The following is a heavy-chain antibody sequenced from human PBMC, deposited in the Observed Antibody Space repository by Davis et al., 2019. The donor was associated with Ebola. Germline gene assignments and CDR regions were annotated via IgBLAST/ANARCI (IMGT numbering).Heavy chain of an antibody. J-gene: IGHJ4*02. CDR1: GFTFNIFD. CDR3: ARHDYGDSHFDY. V-gene: IGHV3-48*01. D-gene: IGHD4-17*01. Sequence: PGGSLRLSCAASGFTFNIFDMHWVRQAPGKGLEWVSYISSSSSTIYYADSVKGRFTISRDNAKNTLYLQMNSLRAEDTAVYYCARHDYGDSHFDYWGQGTLVTVSS. CDR2: ISSSSSTI.